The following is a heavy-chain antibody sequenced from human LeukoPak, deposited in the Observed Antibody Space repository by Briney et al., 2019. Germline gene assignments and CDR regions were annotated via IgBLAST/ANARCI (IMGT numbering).Heavy chain of an antibody. D-gene: IGHD1-14*01. CDR3: ATGTRDC. CDR2: INWNSGSI. V-gene: IGHV3-9*01. Sequence: GGSLRLSCAASGFTFDDYAMHWVRQAPGKGLEWVSGINWNSGSIGYADSVKGRFIISRDNAKNSLYLQMNSLRAEDTAVYYCATGTRDCWGQGTLVTVSS. CDR1: GFTFDDYA. J-gene: IGHJ4*02.